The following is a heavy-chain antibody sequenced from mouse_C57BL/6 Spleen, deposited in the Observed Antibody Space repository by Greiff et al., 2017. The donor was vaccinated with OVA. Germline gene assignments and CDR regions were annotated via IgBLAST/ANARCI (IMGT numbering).Heavy chain of an antibody. D-gene: IGHD2-3*01. V-gene: IGHV1-52*01. Sequence: QVQLQQPGAELVRPGSSVKLSCKASGYTFTSYWMHWVKQRPIQGLEWIGNIDPSDSETHYNQKFKDKATLTVDKSSSTAYMQLSSLTSEDSAVYYCARDYDGPYWYFDVWGTGTTVTVSS. CDR2: IDPSDSET. CDR1: GYTFTSYW. J-gene: IGHJ1*03. CDR3: ARDYDGPYWYFDV.